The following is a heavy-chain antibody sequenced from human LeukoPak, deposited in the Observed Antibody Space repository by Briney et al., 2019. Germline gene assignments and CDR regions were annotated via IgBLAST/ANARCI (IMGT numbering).Heavy chain of an antibody. D-gene: IGHD1-26*01. CDR2: IDGPTFRT. CDR3: TTWVGAHFDF. J-gene: IGHJ4*02. CDR1: GFTFSGHS. V-gene: IGHV3-23*01. Sequence: GGSLRLSCTASGFTFSGHSMNWVRQAPGKGLEWVSTIDGPTFRTHYADSVMGRFTISRDNSKNTLYLQMNSLRAEDTAVYFCTTWVGAHFDFWGQGTLVTVSS.